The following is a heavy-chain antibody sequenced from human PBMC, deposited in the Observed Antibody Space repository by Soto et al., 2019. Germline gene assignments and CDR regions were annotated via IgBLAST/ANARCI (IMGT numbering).Heavy chain of an antibody. V-gene: IGHV4-39*01. CDR3: ARISVLLGYCSSTSCSPTGYYYMDV. CDR2: IYYRGST. CDR1: GGSISSSSYY. D-gene: IGHD2-2*03. J-gene: IGHJ6*03. Sequence: SETLSLTCTVSGGSISSSSYYWGWIRQPPGKGQEWIGSIYYRGSTYYNTSLKSRVTISVDTSKNQFSLKLSSVTAADTAVYYCARISVLLGYCSSTSCSPTGYYYMDVWGKGTTVTVSS.